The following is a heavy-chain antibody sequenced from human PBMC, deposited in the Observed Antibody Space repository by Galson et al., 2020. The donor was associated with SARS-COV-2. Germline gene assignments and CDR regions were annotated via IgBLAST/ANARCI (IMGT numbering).Heavy chain of an antibody. CDR3: AKRNSGSYYGPFDY. CDR2: ISYDGTNK. J-gene: IGHJ4*02. V-gene: IGHV3-30*04. CDR1: GFTFNSYA. Sequence: GESLKISCAASGFTFNSYAMDWVRQAPGKGLEWVALISYDGTNKYYADSVKGRFTISRDNSKNTLYLQMSSLRAEDTAVYYCAKRNSGSYYGPFDYWGQGTLVTVSS. D-gene: IGHD1-26*01.